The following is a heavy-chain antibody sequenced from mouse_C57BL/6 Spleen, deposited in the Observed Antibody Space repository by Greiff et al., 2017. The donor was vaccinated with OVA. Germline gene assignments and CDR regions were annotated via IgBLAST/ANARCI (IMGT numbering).Heavy chain of an antibody. D-gene: IGHD2-13*01. CDR1: GYAFTNYL. CDR2: INPGSGGT. V-gene: IGHV1-54*01. J-gene: IGHJ3*01. CDR3: AGRGDGDPAWFAY. Sequence: VQLQQSGAELVRPGTSVKVSCKASGYAFTNYLIEWVKQRPGQGLEWIGEINPGSGGTNYNQKFKGKATLTADKSSSTAYMQLSSLTSADYAVDFCAGRGDGDPAWFAYWGQGTLVTVSA.